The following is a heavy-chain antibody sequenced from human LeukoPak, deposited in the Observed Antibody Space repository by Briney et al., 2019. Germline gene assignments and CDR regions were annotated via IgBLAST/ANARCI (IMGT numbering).Heavy chain of an antibody. D-gene: IGHD3-22*01. V-gene: IGHV3-23*01. CDR3: AKGNYYDSSGYFDY. CDR2: ISGSGGST. J-gene: IGHJ4*02. Sequence: PGGSLRLSCAASGFTFSSYGMSWVRQAPGKGLEWVSAISGSGGSTYYADSVKGRFTISRDNSKNTLYLQMNSLRAEDTAVYYCAKGNYYDSSGYFDYWGQGTLVTVSS. CDR1: GFTFSSYG.